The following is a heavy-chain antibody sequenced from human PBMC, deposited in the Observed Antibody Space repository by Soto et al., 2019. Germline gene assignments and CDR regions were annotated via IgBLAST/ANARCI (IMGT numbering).Heavy chain of an antibody. D-gene: IGHD5-12*01. Sequence: SETRSLTCTVSGGSISSYYWSWIRQPPGKGLEWIGYIYYSGSTNYNPSLKSRVTTSVDTSKNQFSLKLSSVTAADTAVYHCARLKFGKGGYPGDWFEPWGQGNLVAVSS. CDR1: GGSISSYY. CDR3: ARLKFGKGGYPGDWFEP. V-gene: IGHV4-59*01. J-gene: IGHJ5*02. CDR2: IYYSGST.